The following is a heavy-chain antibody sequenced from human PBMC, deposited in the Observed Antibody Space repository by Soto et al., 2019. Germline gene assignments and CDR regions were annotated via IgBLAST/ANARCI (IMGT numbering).Heavy chain of an antibody. V-gene: IGHV1-2*02. CDR1: GYTFSGYY. Sequence: QVPLVQSGAEVKKPGASVKVSCKASGYTFSGYYIYWVRQAPGLGLEWMGWINPNSGDTHYTKNFEGRVTMTRDTSLTSVYMELSGLTPDDTAVYYCARDRDTSAQTSYAWFDPWGQGTLVTVSS. CDR2: INPNSGDT. CDR3: ARDRDTSAQTSYAWFDP. D-gene: IGHD2-2*01. J-gene: IGHJ5*02.